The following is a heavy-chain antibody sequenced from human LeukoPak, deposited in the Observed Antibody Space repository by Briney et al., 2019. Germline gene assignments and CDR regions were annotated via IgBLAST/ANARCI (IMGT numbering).Heavy chain of an antibody. CDR2: ISGSGTYT. Sequence: PGGSLRLFCLASGFTFNNYAMFWVRQTPGKGLEWVSGISGSGTYTYYADSVKGRFTISRDNSKNMLYLQMNSLRAEDTAVFYCAKDQRLRPQYYFDSWGQGTLVTVSS. J-gene: IGHJ4*02. V-gene: IGHV3-23*01. CDR3: AKDQRLRPQYYFDS. CDR1: GFTFNNYA.